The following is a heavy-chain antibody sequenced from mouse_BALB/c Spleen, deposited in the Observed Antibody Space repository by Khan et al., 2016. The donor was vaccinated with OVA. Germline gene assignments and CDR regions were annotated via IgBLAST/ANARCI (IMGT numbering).Heavy chain of an antibody. CDR1: GFSLTSYG. CDR2: IWAGGST. J-gene: IGHJ4*01. D-gene: IGHD1-1*01. V-gene: IGHV2-9*02. CDR3: ARLYYYGSSFYAMDY. Sequence: VQLQESGPGLVAPSQSLSITCTVSGFSLTSYGVHWVRQPPGKGLEWLGVIWAGGSTNYNSALMSRLSISKDNSKSQVFLKMNSLQTDDTAMYYCARLYYYGSSFYAMDYWGQGTSVTVSS.